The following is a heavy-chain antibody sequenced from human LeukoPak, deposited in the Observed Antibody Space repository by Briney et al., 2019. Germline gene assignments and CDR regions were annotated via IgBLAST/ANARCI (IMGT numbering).Heavy chain of an antibody. CDR3: ARDLWAYCTRTSCFPI. Sequence: SETLSLTCAVYGGPFSGYYWSWIRQPPGKGLEWIGEINHSGSTNYNPSLKSRVTISVDMSKNQFSLNLASVTAADTAVYYCARDLWAYCTRTSCFPIWGQGTLVAVSS. CDR1: GGPFSGYY. CDR2: INHSGST. V-gene: IGHV4-34*01. D-gene: IGHD2-2*01. J-gene: IGHJ1*01.